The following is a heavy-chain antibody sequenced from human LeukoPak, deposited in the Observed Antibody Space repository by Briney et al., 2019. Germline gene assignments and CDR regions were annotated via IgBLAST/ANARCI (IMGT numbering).Heavy chain of an antibody. CDR2: ISGSGGTT. CDR1: GFTFSSYA. V-gene: IGHV3-23*01. CDR3: AKSRDSSAYPSLFDL. J-gene: IGHJ2*01. Sequence: GGSLRLSCAASGFTFSSYAMNWVRQAPGKGLEWISSISGSGGTTYHADSVKGRFTISRDNSKKTLYLQMNSLRAEDTAVYYCAKSRDSSAYPSLFDLWGRGTLVTVSS. D-gene: IGHD3-22*01.